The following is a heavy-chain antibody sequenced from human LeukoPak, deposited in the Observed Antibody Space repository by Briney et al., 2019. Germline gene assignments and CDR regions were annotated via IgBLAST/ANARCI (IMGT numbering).Heavy chain of an antibody. D-gene: IGHD3-10*01. J-gene: IGHJ6*03. V-gene: IGHV4-59*01. CDR3: ARGSYYYGSGSYHYYYYMDV. CDR2: IYYSGST. Sequence: SETLSLTCTVSGGSISSYYWSWIRQPPGKGLEWIGYIYYSGSTNYNPSLKSRVTISVDTSKNQFSLKLSSVTAADTAVYYCARGSYYYGSGSYHYYYYMDVWGKGTTVTVSS. CDR1: GGSISSYY.